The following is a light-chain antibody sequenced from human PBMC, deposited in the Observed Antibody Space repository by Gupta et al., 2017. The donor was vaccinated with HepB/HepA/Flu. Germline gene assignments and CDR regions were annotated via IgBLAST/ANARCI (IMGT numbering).Light chain of an antibody. CDR1: QSVTYRY. Sequence: IVLTQSPDSLSLSPGERATISCRASQSVTYRYLAWYQQKPGQAPRLLIYGASGRATGIPDRFSGSGSGTDFTLTISRLEAEDFAVYYCQQYGSSPCSFGQGTKLEIK. V-gene: IGKV3-20*01. J-gene: IGKJ2*04. CDR2: GAS. CDR3: QQYGSSPCS.